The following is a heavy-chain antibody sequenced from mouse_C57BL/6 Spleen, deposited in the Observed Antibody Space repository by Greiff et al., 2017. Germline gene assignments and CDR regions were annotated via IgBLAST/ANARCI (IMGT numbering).Heavy chain of an antibody. CDR3: ARDYDGNYYLDD. CDR2: IYPGSGST. CDR1: GYTFTSYW. D-gene: IGHD2-1*01. V-gene: IGHV1-55*01. J-gene: IGHJ2*01. Sequence: QVQLQQPGAELVKPGASVKMSCKASGYTFTSYWITWVKQRPGQGLEWIGDIYPGSGSTNYNEKFKSKATLTVDTSSSTAYMQLSSLTSEDSAVYYCARDYDGNYYLDDWGQGTTLTVSS.